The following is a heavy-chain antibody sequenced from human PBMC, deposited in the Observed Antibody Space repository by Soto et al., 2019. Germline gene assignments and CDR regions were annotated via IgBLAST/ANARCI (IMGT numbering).Heavy chain of an antibody. CDR3: ARRVVVVPAALDAFDI. D-gene: IGHD2-2*01. V-gene: IGHV1-3*01. J-gene: IGHJ3*02. CDR1: GYTFTSYA. CDR2: INAGNGNT. Sequence: ASVKVSCKASGYTFTSYAMHWVRQAPGQGLEWMGWINAGNGNTKYSQKFQGRVTITRDTSASTAYMELSSLRSEDTAVYYCARRVVVVPAALDAFDIWGQGTMVTVSS.